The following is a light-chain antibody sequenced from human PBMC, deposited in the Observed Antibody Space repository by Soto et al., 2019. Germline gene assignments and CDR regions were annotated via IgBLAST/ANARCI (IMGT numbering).Light chain of an antibody. J-gene: IGKJ1*01. CDR2: ATS. CDR1: QSVGPLY. Sequence: IVLTQSPGTLSMSPGDRATLSCRASQSVGPLYLAWYQQKPGQAPRLLISATSTRATGIPDRFSGSASGTDFTLTISRLEPEDFAVYYCQQCSTSPRTFGQGTKVDI. CDR3: QQCSTSPRT. V-gene: IGKV3-20*01.